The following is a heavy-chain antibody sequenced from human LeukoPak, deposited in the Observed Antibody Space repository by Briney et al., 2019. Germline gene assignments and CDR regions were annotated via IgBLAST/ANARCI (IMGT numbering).Heavy chain of an antibody. CDR3: AKIGPPWYQLLWGGTVDY. CDR2: ISGSGGST. Sequence: GGSLRLSCAASGFTFSSYAMSWVRQAPGKGLEWVSAISGSGGSTYYADSVKGRFTISRDNSKNTLYPQMNSLRAEDTAVYYCAKIGPPWYQLLWGGTVDYWGQGTLVTVSS. V-gene: IGHV3-23*01. CDR1: GFTFSSYA. D-gene: IGHD2-2*01. J-gene: IGHJ4*02.